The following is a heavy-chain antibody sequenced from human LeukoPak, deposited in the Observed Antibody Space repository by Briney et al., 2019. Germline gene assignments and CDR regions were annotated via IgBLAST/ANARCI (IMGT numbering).Heavy chain of an antibody. CDR2: INPSGGST. D-gene: IGHD3-3*01. CDR1: GYTLTELS. Sequence: ASVKVSCKVSGYTLTELSMHWVRQAPGKGLEWMGIINPSGGSTNYAQRFRGRVTMTRDMSTGTVYMELSSLTSEDTAVYYCAREAITIFGLVRTQTTKGPHRFDPWGQGTLVTVSS. CDR3: AREAITIFGLVRTQTTKGPHRFDP. V-gene: IGHV1-46*01. J-gene: IGHJ5*02.